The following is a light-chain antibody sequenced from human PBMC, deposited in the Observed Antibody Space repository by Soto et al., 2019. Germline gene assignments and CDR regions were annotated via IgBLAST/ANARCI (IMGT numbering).Light chain of an antibody. CDR3: SSYAGSNNLV. Sequence: QSALTQPPSASGFPGQSGTIPCTGASSDVGGYNYVSWCQQHPGKAPKLMIYEVTKRPSGVPDRFSGSKSGNTASLTVSGLQAEDEADYYFSSYAGSNNLVFGGGTKLTVL. CDR1: SSDVGGYNY. J-gene: IGLJ3*02. CDR2: EVT. V-gene: IGLV2-8*01.